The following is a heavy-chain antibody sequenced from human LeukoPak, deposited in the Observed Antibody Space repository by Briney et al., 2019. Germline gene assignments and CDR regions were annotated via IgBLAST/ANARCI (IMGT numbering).Heavy chain of an antibody. CDR1: GGPVNSYN. CDR3: ARQDALGKYPPPYYMDV. CDR2: ISETGSP. D-gene: IGHD3-16*01. J-gene: IGHJ6*03. V-gene: IGHV4-59*08. Sequence: SETLSLTCTVSGGPVNSYNWNWIRQPPGKGLEWIGYISETGSPKYNSSLENRVTLSLDTSKNLFSLNLRPATVADTAVYYCARQDALGKYPPPYYMDVWGKGTTVIVS.